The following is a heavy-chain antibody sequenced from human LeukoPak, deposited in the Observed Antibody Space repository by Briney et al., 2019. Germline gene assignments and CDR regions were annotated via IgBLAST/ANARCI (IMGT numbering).Heavy chain of an antibody. D-gene: IGHD5-18*01. CDR2: IRSKANSYAT. CDR1: GFTFSGSA. Sequence: GGSLRLSCAASGFTFSGSAMHWVRQASGKGLEWVGRIRSKANSYATAYAASVKGRFTISRDDSKNTAYLQMNSLKTEDTAVYYCTRWEMDTAMVFDYWGQGTQVTVSS. CDR3: TRWEMDTAMVFDY. V-gene: IGHV3-73*01. J-gene: IGHJ4*02.